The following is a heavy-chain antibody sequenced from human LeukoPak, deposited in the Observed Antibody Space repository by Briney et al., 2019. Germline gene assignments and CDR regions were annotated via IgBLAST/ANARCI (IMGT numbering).Heavy chain of an antibody. D-gene: IGHD3-10*01. CDR3: TRSDSGLYRY. J-gene: IGHJ4*02. CDR2: TNSTGTGT. Sequence: GGSLSLSRELSVLTLNYYWMHWIRQAPRKGREWVSRTNSTGTGTSYADSVKGRFTISRDNAKNTLYLQMHCLRVDDTAVYYCTRSDSGLYRYWGRGTLVTVFS. CDR1: VLTLNYYW. V-gene: IGHV3-74*01.